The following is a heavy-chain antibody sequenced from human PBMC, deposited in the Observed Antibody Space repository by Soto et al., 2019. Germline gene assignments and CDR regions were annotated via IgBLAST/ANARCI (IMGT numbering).Heavy chain of an antibody. J-gene: IGHJ4*02. CDR3: GKSPLMTFYYNSGSRDRGYFDF. Sequence: SETLSLTCAVSGGSFSGYYWNWIRQRPGKGLEWLGEISRSGSATYNPSLKGRVTMSVDTSKNQISLNVTSVTAADTTLYYCGKSPLMTFYYNSGSRDRGYFDFWGQGTLVTVSS. CDR2: ISRSGSA. V-gene: IGHV4-34*01. CDR1: GGSFSGYY. D-gene: IGHD3-10*01.